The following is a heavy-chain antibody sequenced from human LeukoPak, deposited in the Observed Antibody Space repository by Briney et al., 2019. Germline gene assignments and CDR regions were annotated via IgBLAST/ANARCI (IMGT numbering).Heavy chain of an antibody. CDR1: GFTVSDNH. CDR3: ARATNFYYYYGMDV. Sequence: GGSLRLSCAASGFTVSDNHVSWVRQAPGKGLQWVSVTYISGDTYYADSVKGRFIISRLNSRNTLYLQMHSLRPEDTAVYYCARATNFYYYYGMDVWGQGTTVTVSS. D-gene: IGHD1-26*01. CDR2: TYISGDT. V-gene: IGHV3-53*04. J-gene: IGHJ6*02.